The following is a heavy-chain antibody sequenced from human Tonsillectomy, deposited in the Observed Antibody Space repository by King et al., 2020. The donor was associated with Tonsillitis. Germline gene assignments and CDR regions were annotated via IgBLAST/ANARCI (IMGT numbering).Heavy chain of an antibody. CDR2: IRSKAYGGTT. J-gene: IGHJ3*02. D-gene: IGHD4-11*01. Sequence: VQLVESGGGLVQPGRSLRLSCTASGFTFGDYDMNWVRQAPGKGLEWVSFIRSKAYGGTTEYAATVKGRFTISRDDSKSIAYLQMNSLKIEDTAVYYCSRAGDYSNYVGAFDIWGQGTMVTVSS. CDR1: GFTFGDYD. CDR3: SRAGDYSNYVGAFDI. V-gene: IGHV3-49*04.